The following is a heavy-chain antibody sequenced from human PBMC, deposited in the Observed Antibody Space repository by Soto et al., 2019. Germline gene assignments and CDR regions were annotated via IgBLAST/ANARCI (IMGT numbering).Heavy chain of an antibody. J-gene: IGHJ4*02. CDR2: ISGSGVST. D-gene: IGHD1-1*01. CDR1: GFTFSSYA. CDR3: VREHNWAFDY. V-gene: IGHV3-23*01. Sequence: PGGSLRLSCAASGFTFSSYAMSWVRQAPGKGLEWVSGISGSGVSTHYADSVKGRFTISRDNSKNTLYLQMNSLTVDDTAVYFCVREHNWAFDYWAPGTLVTVSS.